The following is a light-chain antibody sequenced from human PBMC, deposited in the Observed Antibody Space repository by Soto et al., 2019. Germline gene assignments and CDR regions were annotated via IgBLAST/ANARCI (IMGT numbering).Light chain of an antibody. J-gene: IGLJ1*01. V-gene: IGLV1-40*01. CDR2: GNS. CDR1: SSNIGAPYD. Sequence: QTVVTQPPSVSGAPGQRVTISCTGSSSNIGAPYDVHWYQQFPGTAPRVIIYGNSNRPSGVPDRFSGSKSGTSASLAITGLQAEDEADYFCKSYAGSNTYVFGSGTKLTVL. CDR3: KSYAGSNTYV.